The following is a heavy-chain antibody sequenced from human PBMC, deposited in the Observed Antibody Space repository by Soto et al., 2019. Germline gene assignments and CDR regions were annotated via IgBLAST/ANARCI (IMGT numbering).Heavy chain of an antibody. J-gene: IGHJ3*02. V-gene: IGHV4-59*02. Sequence: SETLSLTCNVSGGSVSSYYWSWIRQLPGKGLGWSGYIYYSGSTNYNPSLKSRVTISVDTSKKQFSLKMRSVIAADTAVYYCARGGDGYNFGAFDIWGQGTTVNVSS. CDR2: IYYSGST. D-gene: IGHD2-21*01. CDR1: GGSVSSYY. CDR3: ARGGDGYNFGAFDI.